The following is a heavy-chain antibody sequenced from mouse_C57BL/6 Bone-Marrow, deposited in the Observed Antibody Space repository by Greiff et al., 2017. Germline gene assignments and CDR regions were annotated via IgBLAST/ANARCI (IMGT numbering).Heavy chain of an antibody. Sequence: EVKLVESGGGLVKRGGSLKLSCAASGFTFSDYGMHWVRQAPEKGLEWVAYISSGSSTLYYADTVKGRFTISRDNAKNTLFLQMTSLRSEDTAMXYCARNKFYYGYDVAYWGQGTLVTVSA. CDR1: GFTFSDYG. V-gene: IGHV5-17*01. D-gene: IGHD2-2*01. CDR3: ARNKFYYGYDVAY. J-gene: IGHJ3*01. CDR2: ISSGSSTL.